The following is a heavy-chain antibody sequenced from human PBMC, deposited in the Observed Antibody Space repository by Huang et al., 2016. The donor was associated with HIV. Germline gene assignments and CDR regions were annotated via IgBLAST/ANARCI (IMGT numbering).Heavy chain of an antibody. CDR2: INPNSGGT. V-gene: IGHV1-2*02. J-gene: IGHJ4*02. CDR3: ARTPALRGPFDY. Sequence: QVQLVQSGAEVKKPGASVQVSCKASGYTFTGSYMHWVRQAPGQGLEWMGGINPNSGGTNYAQKFQGRVTMTRDTSISTAYMELSRLRSDDTAVYYCARTPALRGPFDYWGQGTLVTVSS. CDR1: GYTFTGSY. D-gene: IGHD2-15*01.